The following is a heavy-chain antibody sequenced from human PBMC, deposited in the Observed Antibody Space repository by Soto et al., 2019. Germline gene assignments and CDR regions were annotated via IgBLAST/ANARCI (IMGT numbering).Heavy chain of an antibody. D-gene: IGHD6-13*01. Sequence: TGGSLRLSCAASGFTFDDYTMHWVRQAPGKGLEWVSLISWDGGSTYYADSVKGRFTISRDNSKNSLYLQMNSLRTEDTALYYCAKDMVDSSSWPPTYYYYYGMDVWGQGTTVTVSS. CDR2: ISWDGGST. CDR3: AKDMVDSSSWPPTYYYYYGMDV. J-gene: IGHJ6*02. CDR1: GFTFDDYT. V-gene: IGHV3-43*01.